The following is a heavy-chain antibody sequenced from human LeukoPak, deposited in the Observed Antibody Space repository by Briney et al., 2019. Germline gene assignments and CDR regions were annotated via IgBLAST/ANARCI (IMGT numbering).Heavy chain of an antibody. CDR1: GFSVDGNY. Sequence: GGSLRLSCEVSGFSVDGNYMTWVRQVPGRGLEWVALIFSGDSTDYPDSVKGRFTISRDKSKNTLHLQMDSLRPEDTAMYYCALTYYFDRRGYSYFDYWGQGALVTVSP. D-gene: IGHD3-22*01. J-gene: IGHJ4*02. CDR2: IFSGDST. V-gene: IGHV3-53*01. CDR3: ALTYYFDRRGYSYFDY.